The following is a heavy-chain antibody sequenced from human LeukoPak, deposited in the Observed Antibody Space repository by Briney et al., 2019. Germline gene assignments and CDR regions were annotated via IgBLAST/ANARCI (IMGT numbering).Heavy chain of an antibody. Sequence: GESLKISCKGSGYSFTSYWIGWVRQMPGKGLEWMGLIYPGDSHTRYSPSLQGQVTISADKSSGTAYLQWSSLKASDTAMYYCARPQYGASDYWGQGTLVTVSS. V-gene: IGHV5-51*01. CDR1: GYSFTSYW. J-gene: IGHJ4*02. D-gene: IGHD4/OR15-4a*01. CDR3: ARPQYGASDY. CDR2: IYPGDSHT.